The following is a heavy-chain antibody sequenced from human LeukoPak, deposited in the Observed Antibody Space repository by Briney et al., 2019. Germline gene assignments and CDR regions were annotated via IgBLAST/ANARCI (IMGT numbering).Heavy chain of an antibody. CDR1: GGSFSGYY. CDR3: ARRRRIFYGSGSYGRYYFDY. V-gene: IGHV4-34*01. D-gene: IGHD3-10*01. J-gene: IGHJ4*02. Sequence: SETLSLTCAVYGGSFSGYYWSWIRQPPGKGLEGIGEINHSGSTNYNPSLKSRVTISVDTSKNQFSLKLRSVTAADTAVYYCARRRRIFYGSGSYGRYYFDYWGQGTLVTVSS. CDR2: INHSGST.